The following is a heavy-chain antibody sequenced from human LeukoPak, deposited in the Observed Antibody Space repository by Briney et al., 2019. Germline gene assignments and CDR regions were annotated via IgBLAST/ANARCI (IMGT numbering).Heavy chain of an antibody. CDR3: ARAVADAFDI. CDR1: GGSISSYY. D-gene: IGHD6-19*01. CDR2: IYYSGST. V-gene: IGHV4-59*08. Sequence: PSETLSLTCTVSGGSISSYYWSWIRQPPGKGLEWIGYIYYSGSTNYNPSLKSQVTISVDTSKNQFSLKLSSVTAADTAVYYCARAVADAFDIWGQGTMLTVSS. J-gene: IGHJ3*02.